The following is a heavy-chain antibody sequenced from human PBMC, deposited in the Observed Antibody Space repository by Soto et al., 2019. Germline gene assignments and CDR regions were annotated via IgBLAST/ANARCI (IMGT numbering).Heavy chain of an antibody. V-gene: IGHV1-69*06. CDR3: AQEWELLPVLDY. D-gene: IGHD1-26*01. Sequence: ASVKVSCKASGGTFSSYAISWVRQAPGQGLEWMGGIIPIFGTANYAQKFQGRVTITADKSTSTAYMELSSLRSEDTAVYYCAQEWELLPVLDYWGQGTLVTVSS. CDR2: IIPIFGTA. CDR1: GGTFSSYA. J-gene: IGHJ4*02.